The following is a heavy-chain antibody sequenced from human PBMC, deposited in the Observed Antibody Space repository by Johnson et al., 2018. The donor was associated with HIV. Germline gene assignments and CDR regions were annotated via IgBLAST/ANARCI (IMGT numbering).Heavy chain of an antibody. D-gene: IGHD4-11*01. J-gene: IGHJ3*02. CDR2: INSDGSST. V-gene: IGHV3-74*02. CDR3: ARIDYSNYEEAFDI. CDR1: GFTFSNYG. Sequence: QLVESGGGVVQPGGFLRLSCAASGFTFSNYGMHWVRQAPGKGLLWVSRINSDGSSTSYADSVKGRFTISRDNAKNTLYLQMNSLRAEDTAVYYCARIDYSNYEEAFDIWGQGTMVTVSS.